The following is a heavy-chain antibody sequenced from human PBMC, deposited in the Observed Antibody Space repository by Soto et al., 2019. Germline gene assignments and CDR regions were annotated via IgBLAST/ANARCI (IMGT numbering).Heavy chain of an antibody. CDR2: ISYSGST. CDR1: GDFISSSTYH. CDR3: ARLPGYCSSSSCYGYYVMDV. V-gene: IGHV4-39*01. Sequence: SETLSLTCTVSGDFISSSTYHWGWLRQPPGKGLEWIGSISYSGSTYYNPSRNSRVTISVDTSKNQFSLMLSSVTAADTAVYYCARLPGYCSSSSCYGYYVMDVWGQGTTVT. J-gene: IGHJ6*02. D-gene: IGHD2-2*01.